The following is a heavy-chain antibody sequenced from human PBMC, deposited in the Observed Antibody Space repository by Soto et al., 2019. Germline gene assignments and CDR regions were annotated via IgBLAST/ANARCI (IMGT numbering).Heavy chain of an antibody. Sequence: SETLSLTCTVSGGSISSYYWSWIRQPPGKGLEWIGYIYYSGSTNYNPSLKSRVTISVDTSKNQSSLKLSSVTAADTAVYYCARVGGDGYNYGTLFDYWGQGTLVTVS. J-gene: IGHJ4*02. CDR2: IYYSGST. CDR3: ARVGGDGYNYGTLFDY. CDR1: GGSISSYY. D-gene: IGHD1-1*01. V-gene: IGHV4-59*01.